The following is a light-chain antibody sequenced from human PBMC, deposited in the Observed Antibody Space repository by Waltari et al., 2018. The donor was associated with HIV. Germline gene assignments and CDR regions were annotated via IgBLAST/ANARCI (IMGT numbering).Light chain of an antibody. J-gene: IGLJ3*02. CDR1: TSNIGADYD. V-gene: IGLV1-40*01. Sequence: QSVLTPPPPGQTVTTSCTGSTSNIGADYDVHWYQQLPGRAPKVLIYGNNNRPSGIPDRFSGSKSGTSASLAITGLQSDDEADYYCHSYDSGLGALFGGGTKVTVL. CDR3: HSYDSGLGAL. CDR2: GNN.